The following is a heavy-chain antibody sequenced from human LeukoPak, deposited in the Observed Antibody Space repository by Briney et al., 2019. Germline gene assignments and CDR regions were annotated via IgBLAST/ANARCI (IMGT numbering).Heavy chain of an antibody. D-gene: IGHD2-15*01. CDR3: ARGGKYGCSGGSCYSDY. CDR2: IKAERGRT. Sequence: ASVSVSCTASGYMFTDYYLHWVRQAPGQGLEGMGWIKAERGRTHYAQKFQGGVTMTRDTSITTAYMELSRLRSDDTALYYCARGGKYGCSGGSCYSDYWGQGTLVTVSS. V-gene: IGHV1-2*02. J-gene: IGHJ4*02. CDR1: GYMFTDYY.